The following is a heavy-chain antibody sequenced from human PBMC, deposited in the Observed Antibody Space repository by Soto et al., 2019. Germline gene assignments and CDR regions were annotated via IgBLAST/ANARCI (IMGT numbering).Heavy chain of an antibody. J-gene: IGHJ4*02. CDR1: GGTFSSYA. CDR2: IIPIFGTA. Sequence: QVQLVQSGAEVHKPGSSVKVSCKASGGTFSSYAISWVRQAHGQGLEWMGGIIPIFGTANYAQKFQGRVTITADESTSTAYMELSSLRSEYTAVYYGARFFTQGGVVVIWGQGTLVTVSS. V-gene: IGHV1-69*01. CDR3: ARFFTQGGVVVI. D-gene: IGHD3-22*01.